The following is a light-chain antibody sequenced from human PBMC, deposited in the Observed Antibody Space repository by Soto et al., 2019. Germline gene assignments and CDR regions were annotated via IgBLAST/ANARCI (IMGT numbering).Light chain of an antibody. CDR1: QSVSRY. J-gene: IGKJ1*01. CDR3: QKYGSSPRT. V-gene: IGKV3-20*01. Sequence: VLTQSPATLSLSPGESATLSCRASQSVSRYLAWYQQKTGQAPRLLIYDESYRATGIPDRLSGSGSGTDLNLTISRLEPEDFAVYYCQKYGSSPRTCGQGTKVDIK. CDR2: DES.